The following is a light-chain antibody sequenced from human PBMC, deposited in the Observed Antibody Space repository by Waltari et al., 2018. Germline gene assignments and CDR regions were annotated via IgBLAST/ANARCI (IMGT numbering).Light chain of an antibody. CDR2: AAS. CDR1: QGISSY. J-gene: IGKJ1*01. Sequence: AIRMTQSPSSLSASTGDRFTIPCRARQGISSYLAWYQQKPGKAPKLLIYAASTLQSGVPSRFSGSGSGTDFTLTISCLQSEDFATYYCQQYYSYPRTFGQGTKVEIK. V-gene: IGKV1-8*01. CDR3: QQYYSYPRT.